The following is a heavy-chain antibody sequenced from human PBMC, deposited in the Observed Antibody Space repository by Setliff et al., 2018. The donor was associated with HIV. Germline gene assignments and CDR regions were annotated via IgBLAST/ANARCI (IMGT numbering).Heavy chain of an antibody. Sequence: ASVKVSCKASGYTFNNYGISWVRQAPGQGLEWMGWINTHSGYTNCAQNVQGRVTVTMDTSTSTAYMKLRSLKSDDTAVYYCARGKTWLRFLDYWGQGTLVTVSS. CDR2: INTHSGYT. CDR3: ARGKTWLRFLDY. D-gene: IGHD5-12*01. V-gene: IGHV1-18*01. J-gene: IGHJ4*02. CDR1: GYTFNNYG.